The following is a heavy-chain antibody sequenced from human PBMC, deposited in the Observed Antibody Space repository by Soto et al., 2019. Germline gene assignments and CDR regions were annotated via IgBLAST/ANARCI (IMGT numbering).Heavy chain of an antibody. V-gene: IGHV1-2*04. CDR3: ARDSTPIVVVPAAMIGWFDP. CDR2: INPNSGGT. J-gene: IGHJ5*02. D-gene: IGHD2-2*01. Sequence: ASVKVSCKASGYTFTGYYMHWVRQAPGQGLEWMGWINPNSGGTNYAQKFQGWVTMTRDTSISTAYMELSRLRSDDTAVYYCARDSTPIVVVPAAMIGWFDPWGQGTLVTVSS. CDR1: GYTFTGYY.